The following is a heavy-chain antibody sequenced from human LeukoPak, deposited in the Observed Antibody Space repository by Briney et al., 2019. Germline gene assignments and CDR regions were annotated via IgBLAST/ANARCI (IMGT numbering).Heavy chain of an antibody. V-gene: IGHV3-30*02. CDR3: AREGYSYGTGFDY. CDR1: GFTFSSYG. CDR2: IRYDGSNK. Sequence: GGSLRLSCAASGFTFSSYGMHWVRQAPGKGLEWVAFIRYDGSNKYYADSVKGRFTISRDNAKNTLYLQMNSLRAEGTAVYYCAREGYSYGTGFDYWGQGTLVTVSS. J-gene: IGHJ4*02. D-gene: IGHD5-18*01.